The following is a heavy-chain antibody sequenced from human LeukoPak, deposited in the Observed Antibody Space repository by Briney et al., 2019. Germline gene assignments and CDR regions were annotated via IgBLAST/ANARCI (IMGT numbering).Heavy chain of an antibody. Sequence: SETLSLTCTVSGGSISSYYWSWIRQPPAKGLERIGYIYYSGSTNYNPSLKSRVTISVDTSKNQFSLKLSSVTAADTAVYYCAIALSQYYDSSGYIEYYFDYWGQGTLVTVSS. CDR1: GGSISSYY. J-gene: IGHJ4*02. CDR3: AIALSQYYDSSGYIEYYFDY. CDR2: IYYSGST. V-gene: IGHV4-59*01. D-gene: IGHD3-22*01.